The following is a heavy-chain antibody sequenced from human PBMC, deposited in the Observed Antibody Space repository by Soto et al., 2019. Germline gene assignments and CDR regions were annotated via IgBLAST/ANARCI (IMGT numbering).Heavy chain of an antibody. CDR2: INAGNGNT. V-gene: IGHV1-3*05. Sequence: QVQLVQSGAEKKKPGASVKVSCKASGYTFTSYAMHWVRQAPEQRLEWMGWINAGNGNTKYSQKFQGRVTITRDTSASTAYMELSSLRSEDTAVYYCARDLLWFGESHYYYGMDVWGQGTTVTVSS. CDR1: GYTFTSYA. D-gene: IGHD3-10*01. CDR3: ARDLLWFGESHYYYGMDV. J-gene: IGHJ6*02.